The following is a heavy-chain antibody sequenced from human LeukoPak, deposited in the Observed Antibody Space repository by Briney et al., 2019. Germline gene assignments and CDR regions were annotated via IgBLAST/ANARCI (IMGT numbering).Heavy chain of an antibody. CDR1: GGTFSSYA. J-gene: IGHJ4*02. CDR2: IIPIFGTA. D-gene: IGHD3-9*01. Sequence: GSSVKVSCKASGGTFSSYAIIWVRQAPGQGLEWMGGIIPIFGTANYAQKFQGRVTITADESTSTAYMELSSLRSEDTAVYYCARGRDFDWLSAFDYWGQGTLVTVSS. CDR3: ARGRDFDWLSAFDY. V-gene: IGHV1-69*01.